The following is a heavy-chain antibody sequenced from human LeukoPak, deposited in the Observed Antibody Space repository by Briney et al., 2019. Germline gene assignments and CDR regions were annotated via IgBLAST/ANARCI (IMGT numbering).Heavy chain of an antibody. CDR1: GFTFSSYW. Sequence: QSGGSLRLSCAASGFTFSSYWMSWVRQAPGKGLEWVANIKQDGSEKYYVDSVKGRFTISRDNAKNSLYLQMNSLSAEDTAVYYCARDKMVGPTYFDYWGQGTLVTASS. CDR2: IKQDGSEK. CDR3: ARDKMVGPTYFDY. J-gene: IGHJ4*02. D-gene: IGHD1-26*01. V-gene: IGHV3-7*01.